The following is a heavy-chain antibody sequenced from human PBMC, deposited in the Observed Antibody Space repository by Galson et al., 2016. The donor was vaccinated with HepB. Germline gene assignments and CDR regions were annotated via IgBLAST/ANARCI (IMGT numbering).Heavy chain of an antibody. V-gene: IGHV3-7*01. Sequence: SLRLSCATSGFTFSRYWMSWVRQAPGKGLEWVANINQDGSEKYSVDSEKGRLTISRDNSKNTLYRQMNRVTTADAAVYYCANDHDDKALGTYLFIDYWGQGSLVTVSS. CDR3: ANDHDDKALGTYLFIDY. J-gene: IGHJ4*02. CDR2: INQDGSEK. D-gene: IGHD3-16*02. CDR1: GFTFSRYW.